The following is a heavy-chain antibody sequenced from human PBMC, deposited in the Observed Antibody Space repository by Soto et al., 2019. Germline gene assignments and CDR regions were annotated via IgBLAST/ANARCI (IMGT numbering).Heavy chain of an antibody. CDR1: GGSFSGYY. CDR2: INHSGST. D-gene: IGHD6-6*01. CDR3: ARLELVSGWFDP. J-gene: IGHJ5*02. V-gene: IGHV4-34*01. Sequence: QVQLQQWGAGLLKPSETLSLTCAVYGGSFSGYYWSWIRQPPGKGLEWIGEINHSGSTNYNPSLKSRVTISVDTSKNQFSLKLGSVTAADTAVYYCARLELVSGWFDPWGQGTLVTVSS.